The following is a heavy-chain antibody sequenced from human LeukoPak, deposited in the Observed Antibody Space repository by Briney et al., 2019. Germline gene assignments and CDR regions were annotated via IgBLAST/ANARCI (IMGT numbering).Heavy chain of an antibody. CDR1: GGSISSSSYC. V-gene: IGHV4-39*01. J-gene: IGHJ4*02. Sequence: SETLSLTCTVSGGSISSSSYCWGWIRQPPGKGLEWIGSIYYSGSTYYNPSLKSRVTISVDTSKNQFSLKLSSVTAADTAVYYCARLNYYGSGSYYRGSQRAFDYWGQGTLVTVSS. D-gene: IGHD3-10*01. CDR3: ARLNYYGSGSYYRGSQRAFDY. CDR2: IYYSGST.